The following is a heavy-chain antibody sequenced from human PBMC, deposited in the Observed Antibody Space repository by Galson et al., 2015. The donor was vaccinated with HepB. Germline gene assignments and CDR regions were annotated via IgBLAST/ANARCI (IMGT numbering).Heavy chain of an antibody. CDR2: INPSGGST. CDR3: ARAPITHVVGALFPDY. Sequence: SVKVSCKASGSTFTSYYMHWVRQAPGQGLEWMGIINPSGGSTSYAQKFQGRVTMTRDTSTSTVYMELSSLRSEDTAVYYCARAPITHVVGALFPDYWGQGTLVTVSS. D-gene: IGHD1-26*01. J-gene: IGHJ4*02. CDR1: GSTFTSYY. V-gene: IGHV1-46*01.